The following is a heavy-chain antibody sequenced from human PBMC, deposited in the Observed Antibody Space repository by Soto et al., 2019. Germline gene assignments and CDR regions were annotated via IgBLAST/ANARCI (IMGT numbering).Heavy chain of an antibody. V-gene: IGHV3-23*01. CDR2: ITGSGDYT. J-gene: IGHJ4*02. Sequence: EVQLLESGGGLVQPGGSLRLSCAASGFTFSNYAMSWVRQAPGKGLEWVSSITGSGDYTYYADSVKGRFTISRDNSKNPLYLQMNSLRAEDTAVYYCAKARYYDSTGYLYYFDYWGQGTLVTFSS. D-gene: IGHD3-22*01. CDR3: AKARYYDSTGYLYYFDY. CDR1: GFTFSNYA.